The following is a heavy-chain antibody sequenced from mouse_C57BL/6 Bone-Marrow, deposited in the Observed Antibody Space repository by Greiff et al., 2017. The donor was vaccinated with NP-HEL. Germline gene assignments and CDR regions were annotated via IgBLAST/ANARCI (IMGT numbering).Heavy chain of an antibody. CDR3: AREEDYGSSWFAY. V-gene: IGHV1-76*01. CDR1: GYTFTDYY. D-gene: IGHD1-1*01. Sequence: QVQLQQSGAELVRPGASVKLSCKASGYTFTDYYINWVKQRPGQGLEWIARIYPGSGNTNYNGKFKGKATLTADKSSSTAYMQLSSLTSEDSAVYFCAREEDYGSSWFAYWGQGTLVTVSA. CDR2: IYPGSGNT. J-gene: IGHJ3*01.